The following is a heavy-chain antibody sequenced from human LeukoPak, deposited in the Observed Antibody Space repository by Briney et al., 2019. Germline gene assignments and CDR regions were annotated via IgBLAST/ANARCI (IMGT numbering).Heavy chain of an antibody. V-gene: IGHV3-30-3*01. Sequence: GGSLRLSCAASGFTFSSYAMHWVRQAPGKGLEWVAVISYDGSNKYYADSVKGRFTISRDNSKNTLYLQMNSLRAEDTAVYYCAKDVPGGWWYFDLWGRGTLVTVSS. J-gene: IGHJ2*01. CDR2: ISYDGSNK. CDR1: GFTFSSYA. CDR3: AKDVPGGWWYFDL. D-gene: IGHD6-19*01.